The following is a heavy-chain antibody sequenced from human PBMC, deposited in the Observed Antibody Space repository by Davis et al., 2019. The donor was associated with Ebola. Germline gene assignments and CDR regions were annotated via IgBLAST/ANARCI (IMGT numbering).Heavy chain of an antibody. CDR2: INHSGST. CDR1: GGSISSYY. V-gene: IGHV4-34*01. Sequence: SETLSLTCTVSGGSISSYYWSWIRQPPGKGLEWIGEINHSGSTNYNPSLKSRVTISVDTSKNQFSLKLRSVTAADTAVYYCARGKTYSVYWGQGTLVTVSS. J-gene: IGHJ4*02. CDR3: ARGKTYSVY.